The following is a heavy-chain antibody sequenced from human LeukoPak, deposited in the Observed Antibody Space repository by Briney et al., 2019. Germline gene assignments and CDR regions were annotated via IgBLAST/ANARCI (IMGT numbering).Heavy chain of an antibody. V-gene: IGHV3-30*18. CDR2: ISYDGSNK. D-gene: IGHD3-22*01. CDR1: GFTFSSYG. CDR3: AKSSSVTMIVVVLSNTYYFDY. Sequence: PGGSLRLSCAASGFTFSSYGMHWVRQAPGKGLEWVAVISYDGSNKYYADSVKGRFTISRDNSKNTLYLQMNSLRAEDTAVYYCAKSSSVTMIVVVLSNTYYFDYWGQGTLVTVSS. J-gene: IGHJ4*02.